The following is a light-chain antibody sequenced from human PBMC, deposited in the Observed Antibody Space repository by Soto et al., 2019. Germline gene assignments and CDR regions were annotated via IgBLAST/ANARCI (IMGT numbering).Light chain of an antibody. V-gene: IGLV2-14*02. CDR1: SSDVGSYNL. J-gene: IGLJ1*01. CDR3: SLYTSENTYV. Sequence: QSVLTQPASVSGSPGQSITISCTGTSSDVGSYNLVSWYQQHPGTAPKLIIYEARNRPSGVPDRFSGSKSGNTASLTISGLQAADEADYYCSLYTSENTYVFGTGTKLTVL. CDR2: EAR.